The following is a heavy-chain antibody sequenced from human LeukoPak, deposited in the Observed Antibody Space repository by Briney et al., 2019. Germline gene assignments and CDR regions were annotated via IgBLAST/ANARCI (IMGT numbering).Heavy chain of an antibody. J-gene: IGHJ4*02. CDR2: ISSGGNTI. Sequence: PGGSLRLSCAASGFTFSSYEMNWVRQAPGKGLEWVSYISSGGNTIYYADSVKGRFTISRDNAKNSLYLQMNSLRAEDTAVYYCARGSSSALYYYDSSGYSPLGYWGQGTLVTVSS. CDR3: ARGSSSALYYYDSSGYSPLGY. CDR1: GFTFSSYE. V-gene: IGHV3-48*03. D-gene: IGHD3-22*01.